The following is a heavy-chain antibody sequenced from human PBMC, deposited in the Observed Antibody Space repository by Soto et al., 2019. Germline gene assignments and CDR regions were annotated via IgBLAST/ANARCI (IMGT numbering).Heavy chain of an antibody. J-gene: IGHJ5*02. D-gene: IGHD2-2*02. CDR1: GFIFSDYY. CDR3: ATGGAFCSSTSCYTWFDP. V-gene: IGHV3-11*06. Sequence: QAQLVESGGGLVKPGGSLRLSCAASGFIFSDYYMTWIRQAPGKGLEWVSYISTSSSYRNYADSVKGRFTISRDNAKNSLFLQNDSLRVEDTAVYYCATGGAFCSSTSCYTWFDPWGQGTLVTVSS. CDR2: ISTSSSYR.